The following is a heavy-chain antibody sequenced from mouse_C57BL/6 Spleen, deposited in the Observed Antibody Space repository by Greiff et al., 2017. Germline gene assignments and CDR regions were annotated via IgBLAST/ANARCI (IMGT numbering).Heavy chain of an antibody. CDR1: GYTFTSYW. V-gene: IGHV1-52*01. J-gene: IGHJ1*03. D-gene: IGHD2-5*01. CDR2: IDPSDSET. Sequence: QVQLKQPGAELVRPGSSVKLSCKASGYTFTSYWMHWVKQRPIQGLEWIGNIDPSDSETHYNQKFKDKATLTVDKSSSTAYMQLSSLTSEDSAVYYCARPYSNYSYWYFDVWGTGTTVTVSS. CDR3: ARPYSNYSYWYFDV.